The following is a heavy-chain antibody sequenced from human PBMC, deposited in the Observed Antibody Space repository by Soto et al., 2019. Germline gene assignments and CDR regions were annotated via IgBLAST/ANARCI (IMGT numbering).Heavy chain of an antibody. CDR2: ISAYNGNT. Sequence: ASVKVSCKASGYTFTSYGISWVRQAPGQGLEWMGWISAYNGNTNYAQKLQGRVTMTTDTSTSTAYMELRSLRSDDTAVYYCARTKYSSSPETRQVIDYYYGMDVWGQGTTVTVSS. J-gene: IGHJ6*02. D-gene: IGHD6-6*01. CDR3: ARTKYSSSPETRQVIDYYYGMDV. V-gene: IGHV1-18*01. CDR1: GYTFTSYG.